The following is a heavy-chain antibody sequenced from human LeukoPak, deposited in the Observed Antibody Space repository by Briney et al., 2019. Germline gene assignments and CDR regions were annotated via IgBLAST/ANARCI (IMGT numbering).Heavy chain of an antibody. CDR2: VYTSGST. J-gene: IGHJ4*02. Sequence: SETLSLTCTVSGGSISSGSYYWSWIRQSAGKGLEWIGRVYTSGSTNYNPSLKSRVTISVDKSKNHFSLNLTSVTAADTAVYFCARDLYSGYGGYFDSWGQGTLVTVSP. CDR3: ARDLYSGYGGYFDS. CDR1: GGSISSGSYY. D-gene: IGHD5-12*01. V-gene: IGHV4-61*02.